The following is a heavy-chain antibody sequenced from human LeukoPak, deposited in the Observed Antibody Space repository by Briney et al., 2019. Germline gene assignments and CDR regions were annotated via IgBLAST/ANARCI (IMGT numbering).Heavy chain of an antibody. D-gene: IGHD3-16*01. CDR2: IYYSGST. V-gene: IGHV4-59*01. J-gene: IGHJ3*02. CDR3: ARGVGRGSTLPAHI. CDR1: GGSISGYY. Sequence: SETLSLTCTVSGGSISGYYWSWIRQPPGKGLEWIGYIYYSGSTNYNPSLKSRVTISVDTSKNQFSLKLSSVTAADTAVYYCARGVGRGSTLPAHIWGQGTMVTVSS.